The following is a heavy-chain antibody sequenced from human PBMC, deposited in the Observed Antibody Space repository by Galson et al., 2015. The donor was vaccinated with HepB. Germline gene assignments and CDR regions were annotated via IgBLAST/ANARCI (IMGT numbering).Heavy chain of an antibody. CDR2: MVVGGGNT. V-gene: IGHV1-58*01. D-gene: IGHD6-25*01. CDR3: AAGSYSSGCCKYDY. Sequence: SVKVSCKASGFTFSNSAVQWVRQARGQGLEWIGWMVVGGGNTNYAQHFQGRLTITRDMSTGTAYMEMTSLRSEDTAVYYCAAGSYSSGCCKYDYWGQGTLVTVSS. J-gene: IGHJ4*02. CDR1: GFTFSNSA.